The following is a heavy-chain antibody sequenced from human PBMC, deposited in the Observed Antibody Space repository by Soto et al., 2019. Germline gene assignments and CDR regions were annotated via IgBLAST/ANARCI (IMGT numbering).Heavy chain of an antibody. CDR1: GGSISSYY. D-gene: IGHD3-10*01. V-gene: IGHV4-59*01. CDR2: IYYSGST. CDR3: ARGGLRGEQPATTPFDY. J-gene: IGHJ4*02. Sequence: PSETLSLTCTVSGGSISSYYWSWIRQPPGKGLEWIGYIYYSGSTNYNPSLKSRVTVSVDTSKNQFSLKLSPVTAADTAVYYCARGGLRGEQPATTPFDYWGQGTLVTVSS.